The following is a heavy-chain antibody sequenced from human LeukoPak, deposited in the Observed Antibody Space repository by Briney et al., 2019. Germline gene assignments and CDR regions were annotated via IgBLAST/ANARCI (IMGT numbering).Heavy chain of an antibody. CDR1: GYTFTSYD. J-gene: IGHJ6*02. CDR3: ARGAGITIFGVAPYGMDV. Sequence: ASVKVSCKASGYTFTSYDINWVRQATGQGLEWMGWVNPNSGNTGYAQKFQGRVTITRDTSASTAYMELSSLRSEDTAVYYCARGAGITIFGVAPYGMDVWGQGTTVTVSS. CDR2: VNPNSGNT. V-gene: IGHV1-8*01. D-gene: IGHD3-3*01.